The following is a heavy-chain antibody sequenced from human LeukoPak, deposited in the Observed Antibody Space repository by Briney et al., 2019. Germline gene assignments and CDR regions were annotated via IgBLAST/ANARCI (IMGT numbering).Heavy chain of an antibody. CDR1: GFTFSSYG. CDR2: IRGSGDIT. Sequence: GGSLRLSCAASGFTFSSYGMSWVRQAPGKGLEWVSTIRGSGDITYYADSVKGRFTISRDNSKNTLYLQMNSLRAEDTAVYYCVRWYGGSGLENYYYYMDVWGKGTTVTISS. J-gene: IGHJ6*03. D-gene: IGHD3-10*01. V-gene: IGHV3-23*01. CDR3: VRWYGGSGLENYYYYMDV.